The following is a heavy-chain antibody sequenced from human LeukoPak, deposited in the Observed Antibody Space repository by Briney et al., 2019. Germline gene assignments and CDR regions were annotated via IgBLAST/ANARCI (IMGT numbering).Heavy chain of an antibody. CDR1: GYTFTSYY. Sequence: ASVKVSCKASGYTFTSYYMHWVRQAPGQGLEWMGIINPSGGSTSYAQKFQGRVTMTRDMSTSTVYMKLSRLRSEDTAVYYCARGLDPPTYYYYMDVWGKGTTVTVSS. CDR3: ARGLDPPTYYYYMDV. CDR2: INPSGGST. V-gene: IGHV1-46*01. D-gene: IGHD2-2*03. J-gene: IGHJ6*03.